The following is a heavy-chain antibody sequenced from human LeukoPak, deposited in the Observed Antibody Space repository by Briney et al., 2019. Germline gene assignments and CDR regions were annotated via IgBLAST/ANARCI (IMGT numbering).Heavy chain of an antibody. Sequence: GGSLRLSCAASGFAFSSYWMSWVRQAPGKGLEWVANIKQDGSEKYYVDSVKGRFTISRDNAKNSLYLQMNSLRAEDTAVYYCAKYSSGYYYDYWGQGTLVTVSS. CDR2: IKQDGSEK. CDR3: AKYSSGYYYDY. J-gene: IGHJ4*02. V-gene: IGHV3-7*01. D-gene: IGHD3-22*01. CDR1: GFAFSSYW.